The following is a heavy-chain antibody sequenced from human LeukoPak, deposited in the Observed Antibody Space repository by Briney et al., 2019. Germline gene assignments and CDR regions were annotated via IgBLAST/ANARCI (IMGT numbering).Heavy chain of an antibody. CDR1: GGSFSGYY. D-gene: IGHD6-6*01. CDR3: ARGPEDQSDSSSLPFDY. CDR2: INHSGST. Sequence: SETLSLTCAVYGGSFSGYYWSWSRQPQGKGLEWIGEINHSGSTYYNPSLKSRVTISVDTSKNQFSLKLSSVTAADTAVYYCARGPEDQSDSSSLPFDYWGQETLDTVSS. V-gene: IGHV4-34*01. J-gene: IGHJ4*02.